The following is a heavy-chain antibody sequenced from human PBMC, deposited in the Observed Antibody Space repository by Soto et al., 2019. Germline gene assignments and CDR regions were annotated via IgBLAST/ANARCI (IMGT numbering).Heavy chain of an antibody. Sequence: ASVKVSFKASGYTFTSYYMHWVRQAPGQGLEWMGIINPSGGSTSYAQKFQGRVTFTRDTSAGTVYMQLSSLTSEDTAVYYCARDDSGFSGSHYIDYFNYWGQGALVTVSS. CDR1: GYTFTSYY. CDR2: INPSGGST. J-gene: IGHJ4*02. V-gene: IGHV1-46*01. D-gene: IGHD1-26*01. CDR3: ARDDSGFSGSHYIDYFNY.